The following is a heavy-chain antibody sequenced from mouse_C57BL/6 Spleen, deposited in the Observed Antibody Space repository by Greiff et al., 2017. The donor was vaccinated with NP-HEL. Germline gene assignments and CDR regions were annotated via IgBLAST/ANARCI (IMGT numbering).Heavy chain of an antibody. CDR1: GYSITSAY. V-gene: IGHV3-8*01. CDR3: ARGGNYEYFDY. D-gene: IGHD2-1*01. J-gene: IGHJ2*01. CDR2: ISYSGST. Sequence: EVQLQESGPGLAKPSQTLSLTCSVTGYSITSAYWNWIRKFPGTNLEYMGYISYSGSTYYNPSLKSRSSITRETYKNQYYLQLNSVTTEDTATYYCARGGNYEYFDYWGQGTTLTVSS.